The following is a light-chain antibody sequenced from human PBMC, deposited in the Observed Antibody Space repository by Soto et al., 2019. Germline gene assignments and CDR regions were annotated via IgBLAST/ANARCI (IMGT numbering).Light chain of an antibody. CDR2: EVS. V-gene: IGLV2-8*01. J-gene: IGLJ2*01. CDR3: SSSAGAKNMV. CDR1: PSDVCASNY. Sequence: QSARTQPPSASGSPGQSVTISCTGTPSDVCASNYVSWYQQQPGKSPKLMISEVSKRPSGVPDRFAGSKSGNTASLTVSGLQTEDEADYYCSSSAGAKNMVFGAGTKLTVL.